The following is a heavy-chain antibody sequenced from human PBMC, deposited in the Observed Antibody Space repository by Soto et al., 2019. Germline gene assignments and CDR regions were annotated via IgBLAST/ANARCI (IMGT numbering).Heavy chain of an antibody. CDR1: GFTFRTYA. D-gene: IGHD3-9*01. CDR2: ISYGVINK. V-gene: IGHV3-30-3*01. J-gene: IGHJ4*02. Sequence: PVRSRRLSCAACGFTFRTYAIHWVRQAPCKGLEWVAFISYGVINKYYADSVKGRFTISRDNSKNTLYLQMNSLRAEDTAVYYCARDRDDIFDYWGQGTLVTVSS. CDR3: ARDRDDIFDY.